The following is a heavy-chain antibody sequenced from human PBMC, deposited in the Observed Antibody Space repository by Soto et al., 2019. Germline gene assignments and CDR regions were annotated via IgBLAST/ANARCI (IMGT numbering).Heavy chain of an antibody. CDR3: AKPPGSGSYYARASEFDY. Sequence: GGSMSLSCASCGFTISSYALSWVRQAAEKGLEWVSAIGGSGCSTDDADTVKGRFNISSDNSMTTLYLQMTGLRAVDRVVSYCAKPPGSGSYYARASEFDYWGQGTLVTVSS. D-gene: IGHD1-26*01. J-gene: IGHJ4*02. V-gene: IGHV3-23*01. CDR2: IGGSGCST. CDR1: GFTISSYA.